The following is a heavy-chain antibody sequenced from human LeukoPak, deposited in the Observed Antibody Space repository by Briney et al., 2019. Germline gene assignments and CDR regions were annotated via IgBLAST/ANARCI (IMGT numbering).Heavy chain of an antibody. CDR2: VYYTGST. Sequence: KPSETLSLTCTVSGGSMSSTSYYWGWIRQSPGKGLEWIGNVYYTGSTQDNPSLKGRVTISEDTSKNQFSLKLTSVTAEDTAVYYCARQLGDGYNLVYWFDPWGQGTLVTVSS. CDR3: ARQLGDGYNLVYWFDP. V-gene: IGHV4-39*01. CDR1: GGSMSSTSYY. D-gene: IGHD5-24*01. J-gene: IGHJ5*02.